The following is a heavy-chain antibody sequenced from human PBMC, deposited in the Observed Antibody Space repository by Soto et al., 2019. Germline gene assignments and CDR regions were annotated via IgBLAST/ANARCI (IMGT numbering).Heavy chain of an antibody. D-gene: IGHD3-22*01. CDR3: AKDRPSGDRRGYLYSAYNWFDP. Sequence: GGSLRLSCAASGFTFSSYAMSWVRQAPGKGLEWVSAISGSGGSTYYADSVKGRFTISRDNSKNTLYLQMNSLRAEDTAVYYCAKDRPSGDRRGYLYSAYNWFDPWGQGSLVTVSS. J-gene: IGHJ5*02. CDR2: ISGSGGST. CDR1: GFTFSSYA. V-gene: IGHV3-23*01.